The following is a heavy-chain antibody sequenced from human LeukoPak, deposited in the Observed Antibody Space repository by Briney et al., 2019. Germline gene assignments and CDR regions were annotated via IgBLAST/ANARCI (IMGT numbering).Heavy chain of an antibody. CDR1: GFTFRDYW. V-gene: IGHV3-48*04. J-gene: IGHJ4*02. D-gene: IGHD3-9*01. CDR2: ISSSSSTI. CDR3: ARGSAYYDILTGYIKPHDY. Sequence: GGSLRLSCAVSGFTFRDYWMTWVRQAPGKGLEWVSYISSSSSTIYYADSVKGRFTISRDNAKNSLYLQMNSLRAEDTAVYYCARGSAYYDILTGYIKPHDYWGQGTLVTVSS.